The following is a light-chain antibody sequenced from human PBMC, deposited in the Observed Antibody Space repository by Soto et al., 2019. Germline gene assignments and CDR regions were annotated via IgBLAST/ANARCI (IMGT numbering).Light chain of an antibody. V-gene: IGKV1-5*01. J-gene: IGKJ5*01. CDR3: QQCGESPNT. Sequence: QMTQSPSSLSASIGDRVTITCRAIQSISSWLAWYQQKPGKAPKLLIYHASSLESGVPSRFRGSGSGTDFTLTISRLEPEDFEIYYCQQCGESPNTFGQGTRLETK. CDR1: QSISSW. CDR2: HAS.